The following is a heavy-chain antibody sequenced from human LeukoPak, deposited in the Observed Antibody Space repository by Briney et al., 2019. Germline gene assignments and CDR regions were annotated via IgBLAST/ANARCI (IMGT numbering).Heavy chain of an antibody. CDR2: IIPIFGTA. Sequence: ASVKVSCKASGGTFSSYAIRWVRQAPGQGLEWMGGIIPIFGTANYAQKFQGRVTITADKSTSTAYMELSSLRSEDTAVYYCARMPISSSSHYYYDMDVWGKGTTVTVSS. CDR3: ARMPISSSSHYYYDMDV. V-gene: IGHV1-69*06. CDR1: GGTFSSYA. D-gene: IGHD6-13*01. J-gene: IGHJ6*03.